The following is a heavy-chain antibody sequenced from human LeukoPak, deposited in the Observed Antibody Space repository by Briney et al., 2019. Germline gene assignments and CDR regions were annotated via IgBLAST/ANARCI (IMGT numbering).Heavy chain of an antibody. CDR1: GGSFSGYY. J-gene: IGHJ4*02. CDR2: INHSGST. CDR3: ARAGSYRYKPIFDY. V-gene: IGHV4-34*01. D-gene: IGHD3-16*02. Sequence: SETLSLTCAVYGGSFSGYYWSWIRQPPGKGLEWIGEINHSGSTNYNPSLKSRVTMSVDTSKNQFSLKLSSVTAADTAVYYCARAGSYRYKPIFDYWGQGTLVTVSS.